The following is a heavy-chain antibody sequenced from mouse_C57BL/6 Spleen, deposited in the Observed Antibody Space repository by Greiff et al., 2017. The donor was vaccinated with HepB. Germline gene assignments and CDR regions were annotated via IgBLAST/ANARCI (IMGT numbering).Heavy chain of an antibody. Sequence: VQLKESGPGLVKPSQSLSLPCSAPGYSITSGYYCNLIRQFPGNKLEWMGYISYEGSNNYNPSLKNRISITRDTSKSLFVLTLNSVTTEDTATYYCAREGRESLYLDYWGQGTTLTDSS. CDR1: GYSITSGYY. CDR2: ISYEGSN. CDR3: AREGRESLYLDY. J-gene: IGHJ2*01. V-gene: IGHV3-6*01. D-gene: IGHD6-2*01.